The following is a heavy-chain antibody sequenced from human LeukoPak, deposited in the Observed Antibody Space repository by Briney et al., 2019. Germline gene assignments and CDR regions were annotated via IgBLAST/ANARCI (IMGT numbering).Heavy chain of an antibody. CDR3: ARGPLPGPAAGWFDY. CDR2: IKRDGSEK. D-gene: IGHD2-2*01. Sequence: GGSLRLSCAASGFTFSSYWMSWVRQAPGKGLEWVANIKRDGSEKYYVDSVKGRFTISTDNAKNSVYLQMNSLRAEDTAVYYCARGPLPGPAAGWFDYWGQGTLVTVSS. V-gene: IGHV3-7*03. CDR1: GFTFSSYW. J-gene: IGHJ4*02.